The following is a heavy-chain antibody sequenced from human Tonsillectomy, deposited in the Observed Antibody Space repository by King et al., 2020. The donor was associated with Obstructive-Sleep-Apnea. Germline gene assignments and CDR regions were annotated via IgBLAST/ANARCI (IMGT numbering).Heavy chain of an antibody. J-gene: IGHJ4*02. CDR1: GFTFSDYY. CDR2: ISSSSSYT. CDR3: ARDGVAGPEDY. D-gene: IGHD6-19*01. V-gene: IGHV3-11*06. Sequence: VQLVESGGGLVKPGGSLRLSCAASGFTFSDYYMSWIRQAPGKGLEWVSYISSSSSYTNYADSVKGRFTISRDNAKNSLYLQMNSLRAEDTAVYYWARDGVAGPEDYWGQGTLVTVSS.